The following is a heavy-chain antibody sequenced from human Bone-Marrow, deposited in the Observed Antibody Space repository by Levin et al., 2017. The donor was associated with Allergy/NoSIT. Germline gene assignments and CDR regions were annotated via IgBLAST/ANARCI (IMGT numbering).Heavy chain of an antibody. CDR2: ISSTGSHI. D-gene: IGHD4-17*01. V-gene: IGHV3-21*01. J-gene: IGHJ4*02. CDR1: GFRFIMYS. CDR3: ARTISTVTPHFDS. Sequence: GEPLKISCEASGFRFIMYSMKWVRQAPGKGLEWVASISSTGSHISYSDSVKGRFTISRDNDRNSVFLQLNSLRADDSAVYFCARTISTVTPHFDSWGQGTTVTVSS.